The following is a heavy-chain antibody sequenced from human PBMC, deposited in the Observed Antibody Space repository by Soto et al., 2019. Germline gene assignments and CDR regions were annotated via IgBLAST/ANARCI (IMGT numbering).Heavy chain of an antibody. CDR1: GGSMSSYY. CDR2: VYSRGGT. D-gene: IGHD3-3*01. V-gene: IGHV4-4*07. Sequence: QVHLQQSGPGLVNPSETLSLTCTVSGGSMSSYYWTWIRQPAGKGLEWIRRVYSRGGTHYNPSLKSRVTIPLDTSKNQFSLRLLSVTDADTAVYYCARGQRFSDWFDPWGQGTLVTVSS. CDR3: ARGQRFSDWFDP. J-gene: IGHJ5*02.